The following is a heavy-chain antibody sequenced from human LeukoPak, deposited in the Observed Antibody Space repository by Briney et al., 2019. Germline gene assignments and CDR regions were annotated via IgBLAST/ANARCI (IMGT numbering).Heavy chain of an antibody. Sequence: ASVKVSCKASGYTFTSYYMHWVRQVPGQGLEWMGIINPSGGSTSYAQKFQGRVTMTRDTSTSTVYMELSSLRSEDTAVYYCARDLGPVDTAMVSVYWGQGTLVTVSS. CDR1: GYTFTSYY. D-gene: IGHD5-18*01. V-gene: IGHV1-46*01. CDR3: ARDLGPVDTAMVSVY. J-gene: IGHJ4*02. CDR2: INPSGGST.